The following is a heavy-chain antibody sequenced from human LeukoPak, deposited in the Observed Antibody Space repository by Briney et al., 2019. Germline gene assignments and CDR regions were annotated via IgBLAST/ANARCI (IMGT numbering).Heavy chain of an antibody. D-gene: IGHD2-21*02. J-gene: IGHJ4*02. Sequence: ASVKVSCKASGYTFTSYDINWVRQATGQGLEWMGWMNPNSGNAGYAQKFQGRVTITRNTSISTAYMELSSLRSEDTAVYYCAKDGWSGDFHDYWGQGTLVTVSS. CDR3: AKDGWSGDFHDY. CDR2: MNPNSGNA. CDR1: GYTFTSYD. V-gene: IGHV1-8*03.